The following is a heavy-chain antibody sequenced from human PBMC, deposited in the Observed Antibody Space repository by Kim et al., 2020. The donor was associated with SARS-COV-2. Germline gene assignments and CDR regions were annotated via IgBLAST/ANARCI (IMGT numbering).Heavy chain of an antibody. D-gene: IGHD3-10*01. J-gene: IGHJ5*01. CDR3: ARAPIWFGELGWFDS. CDR2: IYYSGSI. Sequence: SETLSLTCIVSGGSINSGGYYWSWIRQHPGKGLEWIGYIYYSGSISYIPSYNPSLKSRFTILLDTSKNQFSLNLTSVTAADTAVYYCARAPIWFGELGWFDSWGQGTLVTVSS. CDR1: GGSINSGGYY. V-gene: IGHV4-31*03.